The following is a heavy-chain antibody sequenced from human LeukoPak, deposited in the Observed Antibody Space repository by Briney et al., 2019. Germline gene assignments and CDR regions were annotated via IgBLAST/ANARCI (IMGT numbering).Heavy chain of an antibody. J-gene: IGHJ3*02. CDR3: ARAQYIVATNLQGAFDI. Sequence: ASVKVSCKASGYTFNGYYMHWVRQAPGQGLEWMGWINPNSGGTNYAQKFQGWVTMTRDTSISTAYMELSRLRSDDTAVYYCARAQYIVATNLQGAFDIWGQGTMVTVSS. CDR2: INPNSGGT. V-gene: IGHV1-2*04. CDR1: GYTFNGYY. D-gene: IGHD5-12*01.